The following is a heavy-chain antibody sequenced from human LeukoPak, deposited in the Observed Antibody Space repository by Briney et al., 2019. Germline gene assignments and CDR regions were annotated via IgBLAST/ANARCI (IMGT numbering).Heavy chain of an antibody. CDR2: ISGSGDRT. J-gene: IGHJ4*02. D-gene: IGHD3-10*01. CDR3: AKLLRGVVVPYYDY. Sequence: GGSLRLSCAASGFAFSSYAMSWVRQAPGKGLEWVSPISGSGDRTYYADSVKGRFTISRDNSKNTLYLQMNSLRAEDTAVYYCAKLLRGVVVPYYDYWGQGTLVTVSS. V-gene: IGHV3-23*01. CDR1: GFAFSSYA.